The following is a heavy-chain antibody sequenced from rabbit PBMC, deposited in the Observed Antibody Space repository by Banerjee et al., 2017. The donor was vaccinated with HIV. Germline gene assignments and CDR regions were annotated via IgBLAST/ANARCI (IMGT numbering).Heavy chain of an antibody. CDR3: AREDGGVGGYDNNL. Sequence: QEQLEESGGDLVKPEGSLTLTCTASGFSFSSSYYMCWVRQAPGKGLEWIACINTSSGNTVYATWAKGRFTISRTSSTTVTLQMTSLTAADTATYFCAREDGGVGGYDNNLWGPGTLVTVS. CDR1: GFSFSSSYY. CDR2: INTSSGNT. J-gene: IGHJ4*01. D-gene: IGHD1-1*01. V-gene: IGHV1S45*01.